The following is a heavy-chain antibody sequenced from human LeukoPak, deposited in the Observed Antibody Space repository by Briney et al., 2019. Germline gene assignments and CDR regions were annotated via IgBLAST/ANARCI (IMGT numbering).Heavy chain of an antibody. J-gene: IGHJ4*02. V-gene: IGHV4-4*07. CDR3: ASDQYYYDSSGYLFDY. D-gene: IGHD3-22*01. CDR1: GGSISSYY. Sequence: SETLSLTCTVSGGSISSYYWSWIRQPAGKGLEWIGRIYTSGSTNYNPSLKSRVTVSVDTSKNQFSLKLSSVTAADTAVYYCASDQYYYDSSGYLFDYWGQGTLVTFSS. CDR2: IYTSGST.